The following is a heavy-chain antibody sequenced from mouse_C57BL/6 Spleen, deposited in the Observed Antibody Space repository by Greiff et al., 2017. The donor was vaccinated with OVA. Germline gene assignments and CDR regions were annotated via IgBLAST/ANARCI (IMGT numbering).Heavy chain of an antibody. D-gene: IGHD1-1*01. CDR3: AYGSGYYFDY. CDR1: GYTFTDYN. J-gene: IGHJ2*01. V-gene: IGHV1-22*01. CDR2: INPNNGGT. Sequence: SGPELVKPGASVKMSCKASGYTFTDYNMHWVKQSHGKSLEWIGYINPNNGGTSYNQKFKGKATLTVNKSSSTAYMELRSLTSEDSAVYYCAYGSGYYFDYWGQGTTLTVSS.